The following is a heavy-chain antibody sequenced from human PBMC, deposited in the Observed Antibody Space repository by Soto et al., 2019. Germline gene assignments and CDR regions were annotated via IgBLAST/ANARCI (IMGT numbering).Heavy chain of an antibody. J-gene: IGHJ6*02. D-gene: IGHD2-2*01. CDR3: AWDIVVVPAQYGMDV. Sequence: PEESLRLSCAASGFTFSSYAMSWVRQAPGKGLEWVSAISGSGGSTYYADSVKGRFTISRDNSKNTLYLQMNSLRAEDTAVYYCAWDIVVVPAQYGMDVWGQGTTVTVPS. CDR1: GFTFSSYA. V-gene: IGHV3-23*01. CDR2: ISGSGGST.